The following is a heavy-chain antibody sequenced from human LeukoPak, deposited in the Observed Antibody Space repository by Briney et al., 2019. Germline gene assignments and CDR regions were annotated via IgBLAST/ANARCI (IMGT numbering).Heavy chain of an antibody. V-gene: IGHV4-4*07. CDR2: IYTSGST. D-gene: IGHD3-3*01. J-gene: IGHJ4*02. CDR3: ARGRGVLRFLEWLRGAYYFDY. CDR1: GGSISSYY. Sequence: SETLSLTCTVSGGSISSYYWSWIRQPAGKGLEWIGRIYTSGSTNYNPSLKSRVTMSVDTSKNQFSLKLSSVTAADTAVYYCARGRGVLRFLEWLRGAYYFDYWGQGTLVTVSS.